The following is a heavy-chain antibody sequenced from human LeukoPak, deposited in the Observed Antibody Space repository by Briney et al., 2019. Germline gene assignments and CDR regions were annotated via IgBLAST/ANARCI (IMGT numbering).Heavy chain of an antibody. J-gene: IGHJ4*02. V-gene: IGHV4-30-4*01. CDR1: GGSISSGDYY. CDR3: ARWGSSSSGDY. D-gene: IGHD6-13*01. CDR2: IYYSGST. Sequence: SETLSLTCSVSGGSISSGDYYWSWIRQPPGKGLEWIGYIYYSGSTYYNPSLKSRVTISVDTSKNQFSLKLSSVTAADTAVYYCARWGSSSSGDYWGQGTLVTVSS.